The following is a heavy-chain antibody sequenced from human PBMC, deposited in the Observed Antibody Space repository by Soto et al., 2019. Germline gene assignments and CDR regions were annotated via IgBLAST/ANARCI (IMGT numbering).Heavy chain of an antibody. J-gene: IGHJ6*03. CDR1: GYTFTSYG. CDR3: ARELTHYDFWSGPYYYMDV. CDR2: INAYNGNT. Sequence: ASVKVSRKASGYTFTSYGISWVRQAPGQGLEWMGWINAYNGNTNYAQKLQGRVTMTTDTSTSTAYMELRSLRSGDTAVYYCARELTHYDFWSGPYYYMDVWGKGTTVTVSS. D-gene: IGHD3-3*01. V-gene: IGHV1-18*01.